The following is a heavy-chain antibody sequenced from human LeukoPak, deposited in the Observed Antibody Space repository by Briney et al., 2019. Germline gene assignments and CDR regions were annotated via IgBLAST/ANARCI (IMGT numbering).Heavy chain of an antibody. CDR2: IKQDGSEK. J-gene: IGHJ5*02. CDR3: ARDGPWLYPYNWFDP. CDR1: EFIFSSYW. Sequence: GGSLRLSCEASEFIFSSYWMNWVRQAPGKGLEWVANIKQDGSEKEYVDSVKGRFTISRDNAKNSLYLQMNSLRAEDTAVYYCARDGPWLYPYNWFDPWGQGTLVTVSS. D-gene: IGHD3-16*02. V-gene: IGHV3-7*01.